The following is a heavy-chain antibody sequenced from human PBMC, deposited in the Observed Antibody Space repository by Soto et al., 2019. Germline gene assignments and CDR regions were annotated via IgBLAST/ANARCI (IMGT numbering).Heavy chain of an antibody. CDR3: TRHLLWFGDSPPSYYYGMDV. D-gene: IGHD3-10*01. Sequence: EVQLVESGGGLVQPGGSLKLSCAASGFTFSGSAMHWVRQASGKRLEWVGRIRSKANSSATAYAASVKGRFTISRDDSKNTTYLQMNSLKTEDTAVYYCTRHLLWFGDSPPSYYYGMDVWGQVTTVTVSS. V-gene: IGHV3-73*02. CDR1: GFTFSGSA. CDR2: IRSKANSSAT. J-gene: IGHJ6*02.